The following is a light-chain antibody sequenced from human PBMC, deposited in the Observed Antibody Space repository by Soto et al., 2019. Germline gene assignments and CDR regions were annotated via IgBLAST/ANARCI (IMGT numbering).Light chain of an antibody. CDR1: QSVGSN. CDR2: GAS. CDR3: QQYNNWPPYT. Sequence: EIVMTQSPATLSVSPGETATLSCRASQSVGSNLGWYQQKLGQAPRLLIYGASNRATGIPARFSGSGSGTEFTLTISTLQSEDFAVYYCQQYNNWPPYTFGQGTKLEIK. V-gene: IGKV3-15*01. J-gene: IGKJ2*01.